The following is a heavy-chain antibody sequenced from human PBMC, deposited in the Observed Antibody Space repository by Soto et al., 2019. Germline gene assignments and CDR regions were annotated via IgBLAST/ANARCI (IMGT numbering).Heavy chain of an antibody. CDR3: ARSLVATTSYYYGMDV. V-gene: IGHV5-10-1*01. CDR1: GYSFTSYW. D-gene: IGHD5-12*01. CDR2: IDPSDSYT. J-gene: IGHJ6*02. Sequence: GESLKISCNGSGYSFTSYWTSWVRQMPGKGLEWMGRIDPSDSYTNYSPSFQGHVTISADKSISTAYLQWSSLKASDTAMYYCARSLVATTSYYYGMDVWGQGTTVTVSS.